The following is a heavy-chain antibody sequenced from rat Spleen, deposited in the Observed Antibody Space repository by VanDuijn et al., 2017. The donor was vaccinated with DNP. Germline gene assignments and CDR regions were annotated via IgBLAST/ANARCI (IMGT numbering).Heavy chain of an antibody. CDR3: ARWTRYFDY. V-gene: IGHV3-1*01. J-gene: IGHJ2*01. D-gene: IGHD1-7*01. Sequence: EVQLQESGPGLVKPSQSLSLTCSVTNYSITSNYWAWIRKFPGNKMEWIGYINYSGTTTYNPSLKSRISITRDTSRNQFFLHLNSVTSEDTATYYCARWTRYFDYWGQGVMVTVSS. CDR2: INYSGTT. CDR1: NYSITSNY.